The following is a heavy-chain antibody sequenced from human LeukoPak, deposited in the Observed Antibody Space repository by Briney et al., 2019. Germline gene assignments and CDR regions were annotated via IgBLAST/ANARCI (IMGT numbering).Heavy chain of an antibody. J-gene: IGHJ6*03. Sequence: GASVKVSCKASGYTFTCYYMHWVRQAPGQGLEWMGIINPSGGSTSYAQKFQGRVTMTRDMSTSTVYMELSSLRSEDTAVYYCARTDYYYYYMDVWGKGTTVTISS. V-gene: IGHV1-46*01. CDR2: INPSGGST. CDR3: ARTDYYYYYMDV. CDR1: GYTFTCYY.